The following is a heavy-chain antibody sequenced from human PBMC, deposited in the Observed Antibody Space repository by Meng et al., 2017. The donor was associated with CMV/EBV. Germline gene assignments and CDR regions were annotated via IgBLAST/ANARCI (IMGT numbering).Heavy chain of an antibody. CDR2: IKSKTDGGTT. J-gene: IGHJ6*02. Sequence: GGSLRISCAASGFTFSNAWMSWVRQAPGKGLEWVGRIKSKTDGGTTDYAAPVKGRFTISRDDSKNTLYLQMNSLKTEDTAVYYCTTDGDNDFWSGYYFPGMDVWGQGTTVTVSS. CDR1: GFTFSNAW. V-gene: IGHV3-15*01. D-gene: IGHD3-3*01. CDR3: TTDGDNDFWSGYYFPGMDV.